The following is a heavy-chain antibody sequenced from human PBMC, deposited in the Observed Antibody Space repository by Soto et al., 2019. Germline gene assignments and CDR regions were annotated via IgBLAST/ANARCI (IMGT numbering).Heavy chain of an antibody. CDR2: IDPSDSYT. CDR1: GYGFTSYW. Sequence: PGESLKISCTGSGYGFTSYWISWVRQMPGKGLEWMGRIDPSDSYTNYSPSFQGHVTISADKSISTAYLQWSSLKASDTAMYYCARGRSYRRDYGMDVWGQGTTVTVSS. CDR3: ARGRSYRRDYGMDV. J-gene: IGHJ6*02. D-gene: IGHD1-26*01. V-gene: IGHV5-10-1*01.